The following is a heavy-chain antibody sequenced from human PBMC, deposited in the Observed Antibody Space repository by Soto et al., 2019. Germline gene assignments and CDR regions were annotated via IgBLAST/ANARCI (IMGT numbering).Heavy chain of an antibody. CDR2: INHSGST. V-gene: IGHV4-34*01. CDR3: ARSFPPASIAAAGSYGMDV. CDR1: GGSFSGYY. Sequence: SETLSLTCAVYGGSFSGYYWSWIRQPPGKGLEWIGEINHSGSTNYNPSLKSRVTISVDTSKNQFSLKLSSVTAADTAVYYCARSFPPASIAAAGSYGMDVWGQGTTVTVSS. D-gene: IGHD6-13*01. J-gene: IGHJ6*02.